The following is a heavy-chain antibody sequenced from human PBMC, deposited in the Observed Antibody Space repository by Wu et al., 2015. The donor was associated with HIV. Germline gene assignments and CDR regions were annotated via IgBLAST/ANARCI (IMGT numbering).Heavy chain of an antibody. J-gene: IGHJ4*02. CDR3: ATAQPLPYSPDY. V-gene: IGHV1-24*01. D-gene: IGHD2-21*01. Sequence: QVQLVQSGAEVKKPGASVKVSCKVSGYTLTELPMHWVRQAPGKGLEWMGGFDPEDGETIYAQKFQGRVTVTEDTSTDTAYMELSSLRSEDTAVYYCATAQPLPYSPDYWGQGTLVTVSS. CDR1: GYTLTELP. CDR2: FDPEDGET.